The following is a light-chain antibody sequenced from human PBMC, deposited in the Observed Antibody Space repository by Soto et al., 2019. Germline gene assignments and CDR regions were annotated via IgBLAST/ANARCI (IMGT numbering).Light chain of an antibody. CDR3: QQRSNWPIT. CDR2: DAS. V-gene: IGKV3-11*01. CDR1: QSVRSF. J-gene: IGKJ5*01. Sequence: ETVLTQSPATLSLSPGERATLSCRASQSVRSFLAWYQQKPGQAPRLLIYDASNRATGIPARFSGSGSGTDFTLTISSLEPEYFVVYYCQQRSNWPITFGQGTRLEIK.